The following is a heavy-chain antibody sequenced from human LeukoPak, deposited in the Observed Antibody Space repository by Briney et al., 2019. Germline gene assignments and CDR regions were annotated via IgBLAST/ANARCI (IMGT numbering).Heavy chain of an antibody. CDR1: GGSISSSTYY. CDR3: ARQDYDSSGYYSLNYFDY. CDR2: IYYSGIT. J-gene: IGHJ4*02. Sequence: SETLSLXCTVSGGSISSSTYYWGWIRQPPGKGLEWIGSIYYSGITYYNPSLKSRVTISVDTSKNHFSLKLSSVTAADTAVYYCARQDYDSSGYYSLNYFDYWGQGTLVTVSS. D-gene: IGHD3-22*01. V-gene: IGHV4-39*01.